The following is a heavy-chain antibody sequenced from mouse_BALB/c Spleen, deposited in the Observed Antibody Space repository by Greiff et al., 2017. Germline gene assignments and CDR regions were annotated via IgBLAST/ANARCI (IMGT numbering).Heavy chain of an antibody. CDR2: IYPGSGST. D-gene: IGHD1-1*02. Sequence: VQLQQPGAELVKPGTSVKLSCKASGYNFTSYWINWVKLRPGQGLEWIGDIYPGSGSTNYNEKFKSKATLTVDTSSSTAYMQLSSLASEDSALYYCAMRGDYGFAYWGQGTLVTVSA. CDR3: AMRGDYGFAY. J-gene: IGHJ3*01. V-gene: IGHV1-55*01. CDR1: GYNFTSYW.